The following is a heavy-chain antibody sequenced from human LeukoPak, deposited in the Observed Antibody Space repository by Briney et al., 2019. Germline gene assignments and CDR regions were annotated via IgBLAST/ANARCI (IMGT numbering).Heavy chain of an antibody. D-gene: IGHD3-22*01. CDR1: GDSISNHTSY. CDR2: IYASTST. V-gene: IGHV4-61*02. Sequence: SETLSLTCTVSGDSISNHTSYWTWIRQPAGKGLEWIGRIYASTSTSYNPSLKSRVTISVDTSKNAFSLKLTSVTAADTAVYYCARDSSGYYYGYYFDYWGQGTLVTVSS. CDR3: ARDSSGYYYGYYFDY. J-gene: IGHJ4*02.